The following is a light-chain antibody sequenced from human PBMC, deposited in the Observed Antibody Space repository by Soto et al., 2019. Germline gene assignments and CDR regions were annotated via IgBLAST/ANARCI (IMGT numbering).Light chain of an antibody. CDR3: NAYTNTAVRV. CDR1: SSDIGANNY. Sequence: QSALTQPASVSGSPGQSIPISCTGTSSDIGANNYVSWYQQHPGRAPKLMIYEVSNRPSGVSTRFSGSKSGNTASLTISGLQAEDEADYYCNAYTNTAVRVFGTGTKLTVL. V-gene: IGLV2-14*01. CDR2: EVS. J-gene: IGLJ1*01.